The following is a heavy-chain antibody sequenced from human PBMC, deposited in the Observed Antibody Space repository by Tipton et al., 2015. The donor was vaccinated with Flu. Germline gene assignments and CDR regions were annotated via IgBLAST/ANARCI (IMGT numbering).Heavy chain of an antibody. J-gene: IGHJ6*02. V-gene: IGHV4-59*01. CDR3: ASATTVTTSGMDV. D-gene: IGHD4-11*01. Sequence: TLSLTCTVSGGSISSYYWSWIRQPPGEGLEWIGNTYYSGSTNYNPSLKSRVTISVDTSKNQFSLRLNSVTAADTAVYYCASATTVTTSGMDVWGQGTTVTVSS. CDR2: TYYSGST. CDR1: GGSISSYY.